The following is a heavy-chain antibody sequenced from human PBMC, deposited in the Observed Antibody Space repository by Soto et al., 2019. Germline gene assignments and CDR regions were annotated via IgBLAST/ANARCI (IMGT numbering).Heavy chain of an antibody. V-gene: IGHV3-30*03. CDR1: GFTCSSYG. J-gene: IGHJ4*02. CDR2: ISYDGSNK. CDR3: ASQRMGGTLSGYFDY. Sequence: AWWSLRLSCAASGFTCSSYGMHWVRQAPGKGLEWVAVISYDGSNKYYADSVKGRFTISRDNSKNTLYLQMNSLRAEDTAVYYCASQRMGGTLSGYFDYWGQGTLVTVSS. D-gene: IGHD6-19*01.